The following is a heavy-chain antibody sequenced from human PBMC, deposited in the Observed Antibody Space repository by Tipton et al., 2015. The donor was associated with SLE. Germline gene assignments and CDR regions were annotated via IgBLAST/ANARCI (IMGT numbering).Heavy chain of an antibody. Sequence: TLSLTCTVSGGSISSHYWSWIRQPPGTGLEWIGNIFYSGSTNYHPSLKSRVTISVDTSTNQLSLRLSSVTTADTAVYYCARGFCGGDCYFAFDIWGRGTMITVSS. CDR2: IFYSGST. CDR1: GGSISSHY. V-gene: IGHV4-59*11. CDR3: ARGFCGGDCYFAFDI. J-gene: IGHJ3*02. D-gene: IGHD2-21*01.